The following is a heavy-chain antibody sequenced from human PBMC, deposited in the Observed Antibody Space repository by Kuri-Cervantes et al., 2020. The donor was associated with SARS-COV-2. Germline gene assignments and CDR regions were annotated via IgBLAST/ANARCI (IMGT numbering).Heavy chain of an antibody. CDR2: IYYSGST. CDR3: ARLPATVTPNY. CDR1: GGSISSSSYY. J-gene: IGHJ4*02. D-gene: IGHD4-17*01. Sequence: SETLSPTCTVSGGSISSSSYYWGWIRQPPGKGLEWIGSIYYSGSTYYNPSLKSRVTISVDTSKNQFSLKLSSVTAADTAVYYCARLPATVTPNYWGQGTLVTVSS. V-gene: IGHV4-39*01.